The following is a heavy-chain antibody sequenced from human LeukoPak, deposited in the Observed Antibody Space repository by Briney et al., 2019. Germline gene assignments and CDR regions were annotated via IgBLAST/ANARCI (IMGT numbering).Heavy chain of an antibody. CDR3: AKDLPPLRYSSGCFDY. CDR2: ISYDGSNK. CDR1: GFTFSSYG. J-gene: IGHJ4*02. V-gene: IGHV3-30*18. Sequence: GRSLRLSCAASGFTFSSYGMHWVRQAPGKGLEWVAVISYDGSNKYYADSVKGRFTISRDNSKNTLYLQMNSLRAEDTAVYYCAKDLPPLRYSSGCFDYWGQGTLVTVSS. D-gene: IGHD6-19*01.